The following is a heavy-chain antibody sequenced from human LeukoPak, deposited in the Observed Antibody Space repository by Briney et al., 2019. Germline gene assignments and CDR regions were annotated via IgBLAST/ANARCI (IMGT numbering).Heavy chain of an antibody. CDR2: IXGSGGST. V-gene: IGHV3-23*01. Sequence: GGXXRXXCAXXGXXFXSXAXXWVRQAPGKGLEWVSAIXGSGGSTYYADSVKGRFTISRDNSKNTLYLQMNSLRADDTAAYYCAKNVGGSSGYDTRYFDYWGQGTLVTVSS. CDR3: AKNVGGSSGYDTRYFDY. J-gene: IGHJ4*02. D-gene: IGHD5-12*01. CDR1: GXXFXSXA.